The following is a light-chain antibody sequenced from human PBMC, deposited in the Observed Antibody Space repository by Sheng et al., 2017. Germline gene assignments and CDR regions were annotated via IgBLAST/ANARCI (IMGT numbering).Light chain of an antibody. J-gene: IGKJ1*01. CDR2: GAS. V-gene: IGKV3-20*01. CDR1: QSVSNNY. CDR3: QQYGSSPRT. Sequence: EIVLTQSPGTLSLSPGERATLSCRASQSVSNNYLAWYQQKPGQAPRLLIYGASSRATGIPDRFSGSWSGTDFTLTINRLEPEDFAVYYCQQYGSSPRTFGQGTKVE.